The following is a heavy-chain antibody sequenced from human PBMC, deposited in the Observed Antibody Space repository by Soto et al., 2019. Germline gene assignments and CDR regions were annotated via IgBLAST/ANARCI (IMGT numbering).Heavy chain of an antibody. D-gene: IGHD5-18*01. J-gene: IGHJ4*02. V-gene: IGHV3-30-3*01. CDR2: ISYDGSNK. CDR1: GFTFSSYA. Sequence: GGSLRLSCAASGFTFSSYAMHWVRQAPGKGLEWVAVISYDGSNKYYADSVKGRFTISRDNSKNTLYLQMNSLRAEDTAVYYCARGLWIQLRKFDYWGQGTLVTVSS. CDR3: ARGLWIQLRKFDY.